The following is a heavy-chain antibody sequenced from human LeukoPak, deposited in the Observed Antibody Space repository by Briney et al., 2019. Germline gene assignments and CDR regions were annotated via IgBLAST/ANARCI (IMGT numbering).Heavy chain of an antibody. CDR2: INAGNGNT. CDR3: AREGFLEWLYLPAGMDV. J-gene: IGHJ6*02. CDR1: GYTFTSYG. Sequence: ASVKVSCKASGYTFTSYGISWVRQAPGQGLEWMGWINAGNGNTKYSQKFQGRVTITRDTSASTAYTELSSLRSEDTAVYYCAREGFLEWLYLPAGMDVWGQGTTVTVSS. D-gene: IGHD3-3*01. V-gene: IGHV1-3*01.